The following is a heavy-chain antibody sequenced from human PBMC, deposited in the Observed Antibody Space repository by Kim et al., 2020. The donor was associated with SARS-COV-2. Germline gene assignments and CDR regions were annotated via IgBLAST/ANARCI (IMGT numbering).Heavy chain of an antibody. Sequence: SETLSLTCTVSGGSISSSSYYWGWIRQPPGKGLEWIGSIYYSGSTYYNPSLKSRVTISVDTSKNQFSLKLSSVTAADTAVYYCARHVRQLAHAGTFGYWGQGTLVTVSS. J-gene: IGHJ4*02. CDR1: GGSISSSSYY. D-gene: IGHD6-6*01. CDR2: IYYSGST. V-gene: IGHV4-39*01. CDR3: ARHVRQLAHAGTFGY.